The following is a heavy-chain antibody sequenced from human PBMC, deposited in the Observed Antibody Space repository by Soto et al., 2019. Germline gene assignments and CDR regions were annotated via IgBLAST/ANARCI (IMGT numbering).Heavy chain of an antibody. CDR1: GFTFSSYG. CDR2: MSYDGSNK. Sequence: GGSLRLSCAASGFTFSSYGMHWVRQAPGKGLEWVAVMSYDGSNKYYADSVKGRFTISRDNSKNTLYLQMNSLRAEDTAVYYCAKDRGWYDFWSGPYPYGMDVWGQGTTVTVSS. J-gene: IGHJ6*02. D-gene: IGHD3-3*01. CDR3: AKDRGWYDFWSGPYPYGMDV. V-gene: IGHV3-30*18.